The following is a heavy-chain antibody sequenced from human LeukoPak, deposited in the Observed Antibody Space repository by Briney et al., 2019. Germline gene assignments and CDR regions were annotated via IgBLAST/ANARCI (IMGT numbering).Heavy chain of an antibody. J-gene: IGHJ4*02. CDR3: ARDVVPAAIHPYYFDY. V-gene: IGHV3-21*01. D-gene: IGHD2-2*02. CDR1: GFTFSSYS. Sequence: PGGSLRLSCAASGFTFSSYSMNWVRQAPGKGLEWVSSISSSSSYIHYADSVKGRFTISRDNAKNSLYLQMNSLRAEDTAVYYCARDVVPAAIHPYYFDYWGQGTLVTVSS. CDR2: ISSSSSYI.